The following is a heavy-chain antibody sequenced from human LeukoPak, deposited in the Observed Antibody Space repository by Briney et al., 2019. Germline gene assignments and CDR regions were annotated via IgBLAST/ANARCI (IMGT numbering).Heavy chain of an antibody. V-gene: IGHV4-34*01. J-gene: IGHJ4*02. CDR2: INHSGST. CDR1: GGSSSGYY. Sequence: PSETLSLTCAVYGGSSSGYYWSWIRQPPGKGLEWIGKINHSGSTNYNPSLKSRVTISVDTSKNQFSLKLTSVTAADTAVYYCARRPLCNSTSCRRFDYWGQGTLVTVSS. D-gene: IGHD2-2*01. CDR3: ARRPLCNSTSCRRFDY.